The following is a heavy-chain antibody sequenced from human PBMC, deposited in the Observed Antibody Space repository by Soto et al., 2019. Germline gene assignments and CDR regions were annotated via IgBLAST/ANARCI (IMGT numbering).Heavy chain of an antibody. CDR3: ARRQSIMIGGANAFDI. J-gene: IGHJ3*02. Sequence: QITLKESGPTLVQPTQTLTLTCSFSGFSLITTGAGVGWIRQPPGKAPEWLALIYWDGEKRYSPALKSRLTITKDSSKNQVVLTMTNMDPVDTATYYCARRQSIMIGGANAFDIWGQGTFLSVSS. D-gene: IGHD3-16*01. CDR2: IYWDGEK. CDR1: GFSLITTGAG. V-gene: IGHV2-5*02.